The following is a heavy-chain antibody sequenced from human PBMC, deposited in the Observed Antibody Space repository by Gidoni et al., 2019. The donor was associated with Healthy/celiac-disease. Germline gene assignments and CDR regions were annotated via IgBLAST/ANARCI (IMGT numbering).Heavy chain of an antibody. CDR2: ISYDGSNK. J-gene: IGHJ6*03. CDR3: AKTPPHVVYYMDV. CDR1: GFTFSSYG. D-gene: IGHD2-15*01. V-gene: IGHV3-30*18. Sequence: QVQLVESGGGVVQPGRSLRLSCAASGFTFSSYGMHWVRQAPGKGLAWVAVISYDGSNKYYADSVKGRFTISRDNSKNTLYLQMNSLRAEDTAVYYCAKTPPHVVYYMDVWGKGTTVTVSS.